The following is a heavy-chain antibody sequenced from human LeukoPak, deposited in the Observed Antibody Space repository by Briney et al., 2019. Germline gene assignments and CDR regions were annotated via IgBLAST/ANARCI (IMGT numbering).Heavy chain of an antibody. CDR3: ARERLWLGDRAFDI. CDR1: GFTFRSYW. D-gene: IGHD5-18*01. CDR2: IKQDGSEK. J-gene: IGHJ3*02. V-gene: IGHV3-7*01. Sequence: GGSLRLSXAASGFTFRSYWMSWVRQAPGKGLEWVANIKQDGSEKYYVDSVMGRFTISRDNAKNSLYLQMNSLRAEDTAVYYCARERLWLGDRAFDIWGQGTMVTVSS.